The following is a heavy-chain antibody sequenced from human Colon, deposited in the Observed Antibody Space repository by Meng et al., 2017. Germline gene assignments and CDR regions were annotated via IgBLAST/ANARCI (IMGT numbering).Heavy chain of an antibody. CDR3: ARDRVPGKY. J-gene: IGHJ4*02. V-gene: IGHV4-61*01. Sequence: QGQLQESGPGLVRPSETLSLTCTVSGGSVSSGTYYWSWIRQPPGKGLEWIGCIYYSGTTNYNPLLKSRVTISVDTSKNQFSLKLSSVTPADTAVYFCARDRVPGKYWGQGTLVTVSS. CDR2: IYYSGTT. D-gene: IGHD1-14*01. CDR1: GGSVSSGTYY.